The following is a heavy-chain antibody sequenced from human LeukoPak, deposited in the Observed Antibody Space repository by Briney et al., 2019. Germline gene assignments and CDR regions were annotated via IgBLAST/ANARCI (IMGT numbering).Heavy chain of an antibody. CDR3: ARANVELDY. V-gene: IGHV3-30-3*01. J-gene: IGHJ4*02. CDR1: GFTFSSYA. Sequence: GGPLRLSCAASGFTFSSYAMHCLRQAPGKGLEWVAVISYDGSNKYYADSVKGRFTISRDNSKNTLYLQMNSLRAEDTAVYYCARANVELDYWGQGTLVTVSS. CDR2: ISYDGSNK.